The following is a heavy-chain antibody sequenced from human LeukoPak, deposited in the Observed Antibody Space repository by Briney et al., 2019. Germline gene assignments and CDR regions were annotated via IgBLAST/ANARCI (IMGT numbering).Heavy chain of an antibody. J-gene: IGHJ4*02. D-gene: IGHD3-16*01. CDR3: ARSGLGRGEIDY. V-gene: IGHV4-4*02. Sequence: SGTLSLTCAVSGGSISSSNWWSWVRQPPGKGLEWIGEIYHGGSTNYNPSLKSRVTISVDKSKNQFSLKLSSMTAADTAVYYCARSGLGRGEIDYWGQGTLVTVSS. CDR2: IYHGGST. CDR1: GGSISSSNW.